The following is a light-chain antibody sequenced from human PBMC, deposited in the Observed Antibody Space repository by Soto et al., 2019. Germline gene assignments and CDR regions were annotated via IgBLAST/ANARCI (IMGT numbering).Light chain of an antibody. CDR3: VGWDTSLSGHWV. CDR2: RNN. V-gene: IGLV1-47*01. CDR1: SSNIGNDY. Sequence: QSVLTQPPSASGTPGQRVTISCSGSSSNIGNDYVHWYQQFPGTAPKLLIYRNNQRPSGVPDRFSGSKSGTSASLATSDLRSEDEADYYCVGWDTSLSGHWVFGGGTKLTVL. J-gene: IGLJ3*02.